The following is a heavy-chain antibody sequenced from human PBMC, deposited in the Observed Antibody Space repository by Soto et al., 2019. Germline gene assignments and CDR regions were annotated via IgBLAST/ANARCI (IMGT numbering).Heavy chain of an antibody. CDR1: GFTFSSYA. J-gene: IGHJ6*03. CDR3: ARGGHCSSTSCYFVGVYYYYYMDV. D-gene: IGHD2-2*01. V-gene: IGHV3-23*01. CDR2: ISGSGGST. Sequence: GGSLRLSCAASGFTFSSYAMSWVRQAPGKGLEWVSAISGSGGSTYYADSVKGRFTISRDNSKNTLYLQMNSLRADDTAVYYCARGGHCSSTSCYFVGVYYYYYMDVWGKGTTVTVSS.